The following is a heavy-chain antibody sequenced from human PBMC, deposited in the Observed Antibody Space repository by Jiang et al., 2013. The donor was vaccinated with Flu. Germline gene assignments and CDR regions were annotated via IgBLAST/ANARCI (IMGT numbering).Heavy chain of an antibody. CDR3: AHSRESDYWSGYSRTDWFDP. V-gene: IGHV2-5*02. J-gene: IGHJ5*02. Sequence: PTQTLTLTCTFSGFSLTTRGVGVAWIRQPPGKALEWLALICWDDDKRYRPSLKSRLTITKDTSKNQVVLTMTNMDPVDTATYYCAHSRESDYWSGYSRTDWFDPWGQGTLVTVSS. CDR2: ICWDDDK. CDR1: GFSLTTRGVG. D-gene: IGHD3-3*01.